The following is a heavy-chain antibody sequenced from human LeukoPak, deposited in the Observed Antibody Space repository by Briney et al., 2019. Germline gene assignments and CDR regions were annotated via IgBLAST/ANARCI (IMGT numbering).Heavy chain of an antibody. CDR2: INHSGST. Sequence: SETLSLTCAVYGGSFSGYYWSWIRQPPGKGLEWIGEINHSGSTNYNPSLKGRVTISVDTSKNQFSLKLSSVTAADTAVYYCARTIGRYYGSGSPPIDPWGQGTLVTVSS. CDR3: ARTIGRYYGSGSPPIDP. V-gene: IGHV4-34*01. D-gene: IGHD3-10*01. J-gene: IGHJ5*02. CDR1: GGSFSGYY.